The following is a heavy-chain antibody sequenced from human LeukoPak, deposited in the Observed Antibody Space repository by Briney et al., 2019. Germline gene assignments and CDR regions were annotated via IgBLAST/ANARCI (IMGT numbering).Heavy chain of an antibody. CDR3: AKQTGSGLFILP. J-gene: IGHJ4*02. D-gene: IGHD3/OR15-3a*01. CDR1: GGSISSSSYY. V-gene: IGHV4-39*01. Sequence: SETLSLTCTVSGGSISSSSYYWGWIRQPPGKGLEWIGSIYYSGSTYYNPSLKSRVTISVDTSKNQFSLKLTSVTAADTAVYYCAKQTGSGLFILPGGQGTLVTVSS. CDR2: IYYSGST.